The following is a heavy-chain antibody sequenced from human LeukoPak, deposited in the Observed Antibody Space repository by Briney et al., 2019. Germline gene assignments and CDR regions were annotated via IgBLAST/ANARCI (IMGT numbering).Heavy chain of an antibody. CDR3: ARGGPATAYDY. Sequence: SGTLSLTCAVYGGSFSGYYWSWSREPPGQGLEWIGEINHSGSTNYNPSLKSRVTISVDTSKNQFSLKLSSVTAADTAVYYCARGGPATAYDYWGQGTLVTVSS. CDR2: INHSGST. V-gene: IGHV4-34*01. J-gene: IGHJ4*02. D-gene: IGHD5-12*01. CDR1: GGSFSGYY.